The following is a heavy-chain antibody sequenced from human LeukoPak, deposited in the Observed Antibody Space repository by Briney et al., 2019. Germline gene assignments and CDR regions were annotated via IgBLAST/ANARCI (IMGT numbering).Heavy chain of an antibody. Sequence: PSETLSLTCTVSGGSISSYYWSWIRQPPGKGLEWIGYIYYSGSTNYSPSLKSRVTISVDTSKNQFSLKLSSVTAADTAVYYCARAGYCSGGSCYSGSYYYYGMDVWGQGTTVTVSS. CDR2: IYYSGST. CDR1: GGSISSYY. D-gene: IGHD2-15*01. CDR3: ARAGYCSGGSCYSGSYYYYGMDV. V-gene: IGHV4-59*01. J-gene: IGHJ6*02.